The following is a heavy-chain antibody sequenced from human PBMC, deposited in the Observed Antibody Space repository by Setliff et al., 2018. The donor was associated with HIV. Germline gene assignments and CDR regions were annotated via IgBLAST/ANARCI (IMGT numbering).Heavy chain of an antibody. CDR2: ITSSGTYL. CDR1: GFTFSTYT. D-gene: IGHD6-19*01. CDR3: ARGLTGSDRQGGMDV. Sequence: PGGSLRLSCAASGFTFSTYTMNWVRQAPGRGLEWVSSITSSGTYLYYTDSLKGRLTISRDNAKKSLYLQMNSLRADDTAVYYCARGLTGSDRQGGMDVWGQGTTVTVSS. V-gene: IGHV3-21*01. J-gene: IGHJ6*02.